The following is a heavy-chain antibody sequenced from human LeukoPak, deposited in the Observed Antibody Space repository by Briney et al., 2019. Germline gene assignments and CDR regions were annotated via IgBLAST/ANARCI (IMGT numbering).Heavy chain of an antibody. CDR2: TTGSGDST. CDR1: GFTFSSYA. Sequence: GGSLRLSCAASGFTFSSYAMSWVRQVPGKGLEWVSGTTGSGDSTYYADSVKGRFTISRSNSKNTLYLQMNSLRAEDTAVYYCAKRRASTGPGNFDYWGQGTLVTVSS. J-gene: IGHJ4*02. CDR3: AKRRASTGPGNFDY. V-gene: IGHV3-23*01. D-gene: IGHD1-1*01.